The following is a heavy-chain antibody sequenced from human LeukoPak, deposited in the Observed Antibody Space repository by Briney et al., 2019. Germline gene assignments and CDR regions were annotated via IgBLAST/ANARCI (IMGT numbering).Heavy chain of an antibody. Sequence: PGGSLRLSCAASGFTFSHYFMSWVRQAPGKGPEWVANIKTDGSDKYYVDSVKGRFTISRDNAKNSLYLQMNSLRVEDTAIYYCARDLAKARAVTAPRDYWGQGTLVTVSS. V-gene: IGHV3-7*01. J-gene: IGHJ4*02. CDR3: ARDLAKARAVTAPRDY. CDR1: GFTFSHYF. CDR2: IKTDGSDK. D-gene: IGHD2-21*02.